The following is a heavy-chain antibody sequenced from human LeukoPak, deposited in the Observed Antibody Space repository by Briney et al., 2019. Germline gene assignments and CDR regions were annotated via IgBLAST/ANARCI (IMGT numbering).Heavy chain of an antibody. CDR2: IYGGGST. D-gene: IGHD3-22*01. CDR1: GLSFSSNF. V-gene: IGHV3-53*01. J-gene: IGHJ1*01. CDR3: ATYSSLNRREFQF. Sequence: GGSLRLSCAATGLSFSSNFMSWVRQAPGKGLEWVSVIYGGGSTYYADSVKGRFTISRDTPKNTLYLQMNSLRVEDTAVYYCATYSSLNRREFQFWGQGTLLTVSS.